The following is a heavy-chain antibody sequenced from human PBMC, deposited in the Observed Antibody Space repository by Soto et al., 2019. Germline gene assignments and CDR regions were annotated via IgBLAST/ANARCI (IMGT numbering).Heavy chain of an antibody. CDR1: GFTFSSYG. V-gene: IGHV3-33*01. Sequence: GGSLRLSCAASGFTFSSYGMHWVRQAPGKGLEWVAVIWYDGSNKYYADSVKGRFTISRDNSKNTLYLQMNSLRAEDTAVYYCARERRHSSSFDYWGQGTLVTVSS. CDR3: ARERRHSSSFDY. D-gene: IGHD6-13*01. CDR2: IWYDGSNK. J-gene: IGHJ4*02.